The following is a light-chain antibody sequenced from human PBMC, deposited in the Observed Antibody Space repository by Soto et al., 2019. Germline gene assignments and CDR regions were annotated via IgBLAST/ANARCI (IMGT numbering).Light chain of an antibody. CDR1: QSVCSTY. V-gene: IGKV3-20*01. Sequence: EIVLTQSPGTLSLSPGKRGTLSCRASQSVCSTYLAWYQQIPGQAPRVLIYGASSRATGIADRFSGSGSGTDFTRTISRLEPEDFAVYYCQQYIDWPQTFGQGTKVDIK. CDR2: GAS. CDR3: QQYIDWPQT. J-gene: IGKJ1*01.